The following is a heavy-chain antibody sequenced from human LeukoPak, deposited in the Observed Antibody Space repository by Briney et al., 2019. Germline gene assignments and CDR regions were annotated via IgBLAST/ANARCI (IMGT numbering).Heavy chain of an antibody. CDR1: GYSFTSYW. V-gene: IGHV5-51*01. Sequence: LGESLKISCKGSGYSFTSYWIGWVRQMPGKGLEWMGIIYPGDSDTRYSPSFQGQVTISADKSISTAYLQWSSLKASDTAMYYCARMITAATNWFDPWGQGTPVTVSS. CDR3: ARMITAATNWFDP. J-gene: IGHJ5*02. D-gene: IGHD6-13*01. CDR2: IYPGDSDT.